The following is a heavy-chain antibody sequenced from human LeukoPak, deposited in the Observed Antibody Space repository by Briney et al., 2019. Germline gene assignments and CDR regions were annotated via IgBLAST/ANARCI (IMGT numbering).Heavy chain of an antibody. Sequence: RGSLSPSPALSVFASTTVVTPRVRQAPGKGLEWVSAITGSGGETYYADSVKGRFTISRDNSKNTLYLQMNSLRAEDTALYYCAKEFCSGGSCYWEDHWGRGTLVTVSS. CDR2: ITGSGGET. V-gene: IGHV3-23*01. CDR1: VFASTTVV. CDR3: AKEFCSGGSCYWEDH. J-gene: IGHJ4*02. D-gene: IGHD2-15*01.